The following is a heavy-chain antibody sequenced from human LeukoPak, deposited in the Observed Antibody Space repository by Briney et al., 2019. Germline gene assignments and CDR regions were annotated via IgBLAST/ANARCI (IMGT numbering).Heavy chain of an antibody. J-gene: IGHJ5*02. CDR3: ARGGQQLVNWFDP. D-gene: IGHD6-13*01. V-gene: IGHV4-61*02. Sequence: PSETLFLTCTVSGGSISSGSYYWSWLRQPAGTGLEWIGRIYTSGSTDYNPSLKSRVTVSVGTSKNQFSLKLNSVTAADTAFYYCARGGQQLVNWFDPWGQGILVTVSS. CDR2: IYTSGST. CDR1: GGSISSGSYY.